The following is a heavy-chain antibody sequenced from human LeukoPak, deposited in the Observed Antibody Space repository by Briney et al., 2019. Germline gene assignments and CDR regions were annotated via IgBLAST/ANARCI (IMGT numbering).Heavy chain of an antibody. V-gene: IGHV3-11*05. Sequence: SGGSLRLSCAASGFTFSDYYMSWIRQAPGKGLEWVSYISSSSSYTNYEDSVKGRFTISRDNAKNSLYLQMNSLRAEDTAVYYCAREGYGDYVYAFDIWGQGTMVTVSS. CDR1: GFTFSDYY. CDR2: ISSSSSYT. J-gene: IGHJ3*02. D-gene: IGHD4-17*01. CDR3: AREGYGDYVYAFDI.